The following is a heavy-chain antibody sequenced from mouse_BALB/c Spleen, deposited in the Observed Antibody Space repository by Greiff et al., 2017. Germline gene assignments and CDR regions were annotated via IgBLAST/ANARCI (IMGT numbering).Heavy chain of an antibody. V-gene: IGHV5-17*02. CDR3: ARGNYGSSPYYFDY. D-gene: IGHD1-1*01. Sequence: EVKLMESGGGLVQPGGSRKLSCAASGFTFSSFGMHWVRQAPEKGLEWVAYISSGSSTIYYADTVKGRFTISRDNPKNTLFLQMTSLRSEDTAMYYCARGNYGSSPYYFDYWGQGTTLTVSS. CDR2: ISSGSSTI. J-gene: IGHJ2*01. CDR1: GFTFSSFG.